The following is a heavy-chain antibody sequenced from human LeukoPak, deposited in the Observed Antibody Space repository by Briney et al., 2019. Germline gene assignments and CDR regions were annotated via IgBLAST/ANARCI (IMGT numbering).Heavy chain of an antibody. CDR1: GFTFSSYA. CDR3: AKEGDSSGWYSSDY. D-gene: IGHD6-19*01. CDR2: ISGSGGST. J-gene: IGHJ4*02. V-gene: IGHV3-23*01. Sequence: PGGSLRLSCAASGFTFSSYAMSWVRQAPGKGLEWVSAISGSGGSTYYADSVKGRFTISRDNSKNTLYLQINSLRAEDTAVYYCAKEGDSSGWYSSDYWGQGTLVTVSS.